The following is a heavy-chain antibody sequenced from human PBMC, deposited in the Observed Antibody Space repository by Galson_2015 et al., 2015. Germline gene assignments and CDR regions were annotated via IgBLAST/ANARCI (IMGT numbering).Heavy chain of an antibody. D-gene: IGHD2/OR15-2a*01. CDR3: AHRRSNSWAFDI. Sequence: PALVKPTQPLTLPCTFSGFSLTTSGVAVGWIRQPPGKALEWLILIYWDDDKRYSPSLKSRLTITKDTSKNQVVLTVTNMDPLDTATYYCAHRRSNSWAFDIWGQGTMVTVSS. CDR2: IYWDDDK. CDR1: GFSLTTSGVA. V-gene: IGHV2-5*02. J-gene: IGHJ3*02.